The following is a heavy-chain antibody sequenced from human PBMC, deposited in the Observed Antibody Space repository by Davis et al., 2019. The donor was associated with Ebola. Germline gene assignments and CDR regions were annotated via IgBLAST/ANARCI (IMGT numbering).Heavy chain of an antibody. CDR1: GGSFSGYY. CDR2: INHSGST. CDR3: ARGCTYYDSSGYTFDP. J-gene: IGHJ5*02. D-gene: IGHD3-22*01. V-gene: IGHV4-34*01. Sequence: MPSETLSLTCAVYGGSFSGYYWSWIRQPPGKGLEWIGEINHSGSTNYNPSLKSRDTISVDTSKNQFSLKLSSVTAADTAVYYCARGCTYYDSSGYTFDPWGQGTLVTVSS.